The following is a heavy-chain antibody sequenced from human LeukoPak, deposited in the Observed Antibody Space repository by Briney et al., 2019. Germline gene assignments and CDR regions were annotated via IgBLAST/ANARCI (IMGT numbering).Heavy chain of an antibody. CDR1: GYTFTGYY. Sequence: ASVKVSCKASGYTFTGYYMHWVRQAPGQGLEWMGWINPNSGGTTYAQKFQGRVTMTTDTSISTAYMELSRLRSDDTAAYYCARLYVDTAMVSPLYYFDYWGQGTLVTVSS. D-gene: IGHD5-18*01. J-gene: IGHJ4*02. V-gene: IGHV1-2*02. CDR3: ARLYVDTAMVSPLYYFDY. CDR2: INPNSGGT.